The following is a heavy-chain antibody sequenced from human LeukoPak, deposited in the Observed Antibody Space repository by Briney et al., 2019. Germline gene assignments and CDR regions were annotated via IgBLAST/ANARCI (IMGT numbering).Heavy chain of an antibody. CDR1: GFTFSSYS. CDR3: ASRGMVRGVIISAPRTRYNWFDP. V-gene: IGHV3-21*01. Sequence: GGSLRLSCAASGFTFSSYSMNWVRQAPGKGLEWVSSISSSSSYIYYADSVKGRFTISRDNAKNSLYLQMNSLRAEDTAVYYCASRGMVRGVIISAPRTRYNWFDPWGQGTLVTVSS. CDR2: ISSSSSYI. D-gene: IGHD3-10*01. J-gene: IGHJ5*02.